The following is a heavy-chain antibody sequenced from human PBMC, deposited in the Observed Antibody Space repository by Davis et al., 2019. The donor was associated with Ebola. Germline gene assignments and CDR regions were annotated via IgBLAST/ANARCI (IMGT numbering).Heavy chain of an antibody. CDR3: ARDADFWSGRLYYYYYYYMDV. CDR2: ISGSGGST. V-gene: IGHV3-23*01. J-gene: IGHJ6*03. Sequence: PGGSLRLSCAASGFTFSSYAMSWVRQAPGKGLEWVSAISGSGGSTYYADSVKGRFTISRDNSKNTLYLQMNSLRAEDTAVYYCARDADFWSGRLYYYYYYYMDVWGKGTTVTVSS. D-gene: IGHD3-3*01. CDR1: GFTFSSYA.